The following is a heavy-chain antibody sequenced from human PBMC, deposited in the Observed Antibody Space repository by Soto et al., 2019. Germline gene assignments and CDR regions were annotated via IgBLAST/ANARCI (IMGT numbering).Heavy chain of an antibody. Sequence: GGSLRLSCAASGFTVSSNYMSWVRQAPGKGLEWVSVIYSGGSTYYADSVKGRFTISRHNSKNTLYLQMNSLRAEDTAVYYCARGIVVVPAAGQAPYYFDYWGQGTLVTVSS. D-gene: IGHD2-2*01. CDR3: ARGIVVVPAAGQAPYYFDY. CDR2: IYSGGST. J-gene: IGHJ4*02. CDR1: GFTVSSNY. V-gene: IGHV3-53*04.